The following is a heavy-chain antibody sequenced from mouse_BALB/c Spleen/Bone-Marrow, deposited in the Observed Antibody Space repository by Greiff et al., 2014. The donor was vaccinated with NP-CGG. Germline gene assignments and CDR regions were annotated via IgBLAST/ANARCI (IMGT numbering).Heavy chain of an antibody. CDR1: GFTFSSYY. CDR2: INSNGGSA. J-gene: IGHJ2*01. Sequence: EVNLVESGGGLVKLGGSLKLSCAASGFTFSSYYMSWVRQTPEKRLELVAAINSNGGSAYYPDTAKGRFTISRDNAKNTLFLQMSSLKSEDTALYYCARHGGFGNYFDYWGQGTTLTVSS. CDR3: ARHGGFGNYFDY. V-gene: IGHV5-6-2*01. D-gene: IGHD1-1*02.